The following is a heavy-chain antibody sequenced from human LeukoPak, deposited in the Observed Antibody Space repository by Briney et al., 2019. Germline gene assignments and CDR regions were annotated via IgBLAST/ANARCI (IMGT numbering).Heavy chain of an antibody. Sequence: GGSLRLSCAASGFTFSDYYMSWIRQAPGKGLEWVSYISSSGSTIYYADSAKGRFTISRDNAKDSLYLQMNSLRAEDTAVYYCARIGSLGELSSWGQGTLVTVSS. D-gene: IGHD3-16*02. J-gene: IGHJ5*02. CDR2: ISSSGSTI. CDR1: GFTFSDYY. CDR3: ARIGSLGELSS. V-gene: IGHV3-11*04.